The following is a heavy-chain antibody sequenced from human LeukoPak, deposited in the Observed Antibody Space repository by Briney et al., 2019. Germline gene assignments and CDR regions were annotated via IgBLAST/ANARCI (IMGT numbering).Heavy chain of an antibody. CDR2: IYYRGST. CDR3: ARFSGYGDYAN. V-gene: IGHV4-59*01. CDR1: GGSISGYY. Sequence: SETLSLTCTVSGGSISGYYWSWIRQPPGKGLEYIGYIYYRGSTDYNPFLKSRVTISVDTSKNQFSLKLSSVTAADTAVYYCARFSGYGDYANRGQGTLVTVSS. D-gene: IGHD4-17*01. J-gene: IGHJ4*02.